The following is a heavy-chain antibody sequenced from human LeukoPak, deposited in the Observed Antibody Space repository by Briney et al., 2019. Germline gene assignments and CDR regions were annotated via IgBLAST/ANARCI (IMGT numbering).Heavy chain of an antibody. J-gene: IGHJ4*02. V-gene: IGHV3-9*03. D-gene: IGHD3-16*01. CDR1: GFTFDDYA. CDR2: ISWNSGSI. CDR3: AKEDRRGRHFDY. Sequence: GGPLRLSCAASGFTFDDYAMHWVRQAPGKGLEGVSGISWNSGSIGYADSVKGRFTISRDNAKNSLYLQMNSLRAEDMALYYCAKEDRRGRHFDYWGQGTLVTVSS.